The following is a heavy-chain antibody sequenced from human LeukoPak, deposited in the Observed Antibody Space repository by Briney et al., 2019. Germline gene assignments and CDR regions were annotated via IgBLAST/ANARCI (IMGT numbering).Heavy chain of an antibody. CDR3: ARGASRSFDY. J-gene: IGHJ4*02. Sequence: ASVKVSCKVSGYTVTELSMHWVRQSPGKGLEWMGGFHPEDGETIYAQKFQGRVTMTEDTSTDTAYMELSSLRSEDTAVYYCARGASRSFDYWGQGTLVTVSS. V-gene: IGHV1-24*01. CDR1: GYTVTELS. CDR2: FHPEDGET. D-gene: IGHD2-15*01.